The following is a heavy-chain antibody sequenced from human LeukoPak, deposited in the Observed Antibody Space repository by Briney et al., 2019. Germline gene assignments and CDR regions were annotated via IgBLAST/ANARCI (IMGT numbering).Heavy chain of an antibody. J-gene: IGHJ4*02. CDR2: ISSDGTNT. CDR1: GFTISNDW. CDR3: VRDWPVD. V-gene: IGHV3-74*03. Sequence: GGSLRLSCAASGFTISNDWTHWVRQSPGKGLVWVSRISSDGTNTLYADSVKGRFTISRDNAISSLYLQMNDLRAEDTALYYCVRDWPVDWGQGTQVTVSS.